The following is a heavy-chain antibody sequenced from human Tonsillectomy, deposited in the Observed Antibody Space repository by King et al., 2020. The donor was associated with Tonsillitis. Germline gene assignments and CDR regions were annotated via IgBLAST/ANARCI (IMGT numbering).Heavy chain of an antibody. Sequence: VQLVESGGGVVQPGRSLRLSCAASGFTFTSYGMHWVLQAPGKGLEWVAVYDGGNKYYADSVKGRLTISRDNSKNTLSLQMNSLRAEDTAVYYCAKQRGGYCSGGICYIYYGMDVWGQGTTVTVSS. CDR3: AKQRGGYCSGGICYIYYGMDV. CDR1: GFTFTSYG. J-gene: IGHJ6*02. V-gene: IGHV3-30*18. CDR2: YDGGNK. D-gene: IGHD2-15*01.